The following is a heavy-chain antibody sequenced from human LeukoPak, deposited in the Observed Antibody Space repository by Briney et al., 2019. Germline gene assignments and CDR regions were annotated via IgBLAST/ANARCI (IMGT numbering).Heavy chain of an antibody. CDR1: GGSISSSSYY. V-gene: IGHV4-31*03. CDR2: IYYSGST. Sequence: SETLSLTCTVSGGSISSSSYYWGWIRQHPGKGLEWIGYIYYSGSTYYNPSLKSRVTISVDTSKNQFSLKLSSVTVADTAVYYCARDRTHYQLLSLRYFDLWGRGTLVTVSS. D-gene: IGHD2-2*01. J-gene: IGHJ2*01. CDR3: ARDRTHYQLLSLRYFDL.